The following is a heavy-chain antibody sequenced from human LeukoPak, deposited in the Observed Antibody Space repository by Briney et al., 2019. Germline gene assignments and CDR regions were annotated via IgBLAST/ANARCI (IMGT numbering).Heavy chain of an antibody. CDR3: ARDFATAYGDYFDY. CDR2: IYSGGST. D-gene: IGHD4-17*01. J-gene: IGHJ4*02. V-gene: IGHV3-66*01. CDR1: GFTVSSNY. Sequence: PGGSLSLSCAASGFTVSSNYMSWVRQAPGKGLEWVSVIYSGGSTYYADSVKGRFTISRDNSKNTLYLQMNSLRAEDTAVYYCARDFATAYGDYFDYWGQGTLVTVSA.